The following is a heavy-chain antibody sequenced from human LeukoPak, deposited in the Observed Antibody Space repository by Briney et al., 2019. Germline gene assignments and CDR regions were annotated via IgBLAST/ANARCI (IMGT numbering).Heavy chain of an antibody. CDR1: GFTFDDYA. CDR3: ARDRRGVGGDNWFDP. Sequence: GSLRLSCAASGFTFDDYAMHWIRQPPGKGLEWIGYIYNSGSTNYNPSLKSRVTISVDTSKNQFSLKLSSVTAADTAVYYCARDRRGVGGDNWFDPWGQGTLVTVSS. J-gene: IGHJ5*02. D-gene: IGHD3-16*01. V-gene: IGHV4-59*01. CDR2: IYNSGST.